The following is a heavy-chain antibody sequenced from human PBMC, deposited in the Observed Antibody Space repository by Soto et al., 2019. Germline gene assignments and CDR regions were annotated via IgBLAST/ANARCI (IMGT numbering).Heavy chain of an antibody. V-gene: IGHV1-69*13. CDR3: ARGRGYCSSPSCTYGMDV. CDR2: IIPIFGTA. D-gene: IGHD2-2*01. J-gene: IGHJ6*02. CDR1: GGTFSSYA. Sequence: ASVKISCKASGGTFSSYAISWVRQAPGQGLEWMGGIIPIFGTANYAQKFQGRVTVTADESTRTAYMELSSLRSEDTAVYYCARGRGYCSSPSCTYGMDVWGQGTTVTVS.